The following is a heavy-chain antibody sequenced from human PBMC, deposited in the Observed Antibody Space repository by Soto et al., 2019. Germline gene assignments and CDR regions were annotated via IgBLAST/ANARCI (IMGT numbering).Heavy chain of an antibody. CDR3: XREMTIFGVAPGGGVDV. J-gene: IGHJ6*02. Sequence: SETLSLTCAVSGGSINTFDFSWGWIRQPPGRGLEWIGSIYQSGRTYYIPSLKSRVTMSLEKSKNQFSLKINSVVAADTAIYYCXREMTIFGVAPGGGVDVWGQGTTVTVSS. D-gene: IGHD3-3*01. CDR1: GGSINTFDFS. CDR2: IYQSGRT. V-gene: IGHV4-30-2*01.